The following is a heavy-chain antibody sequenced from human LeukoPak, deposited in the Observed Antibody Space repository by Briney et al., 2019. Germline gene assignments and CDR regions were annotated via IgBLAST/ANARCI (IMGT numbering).Heavy chain of an antibody. CDR2: INHSGST. Sequence: SETLSLTCAVYGGSFSGYYWSWIRQPPGEGLEWIGEINHSGSTNYNPSLKSRVTISVDTSKNQFSLKLSSVTAADTAVYYCARGDYDILTGYPRPFDYWGQGTLVTVSS. CDR3: ARGDYDILTGYPRPFDY. V-gene: IGHV4-34*01. CDR1: GGSFSGYY. D-gene: IGHD3-9*01. J-gene: IGHJ4*02.